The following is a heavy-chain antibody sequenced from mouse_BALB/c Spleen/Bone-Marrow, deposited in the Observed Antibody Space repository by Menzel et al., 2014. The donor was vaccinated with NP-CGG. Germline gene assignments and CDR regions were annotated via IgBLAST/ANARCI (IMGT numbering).Heavy chain of an antibody. D-gene: IGHD3-3*01. CDR2: INTYSGNT. CDR1: GYTFTDYA. J-gene: IGHJ3*01. Sequence: QVQLQQSGPELVRPGVSVKISCKGSGYTFTDYAMHWVKQSHAKSLEWIGVINTYSGNTNYNQNFKGKATMTVDKSSSPAFMELARLTCEDSAIYYCEREGCASTAWFAYWGQGTLVTVSA. CDR3: EREGCASTAWFAY. V-gene: IGHV1-67*01.